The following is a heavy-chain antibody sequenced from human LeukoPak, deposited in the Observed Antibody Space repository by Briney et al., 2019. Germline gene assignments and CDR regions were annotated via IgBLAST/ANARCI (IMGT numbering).Heavy chain of an antibody. Sequence: GGSLRLSCAASGFTFRSYWMYWVRQAPGKGLVWVSRSNSDGSSTSYADSVKGRFTISRDNAKNTVYLQMNSLRAEDTAVYYCARKAGIAASGNYFDYWGQGTLVTVSS. V-gene: IGHV3-74*01. CDR2: SNSDGSST. CDR1: GFTFRSYW. J-gene: IGHJ4*02. D-gene: IGHD6-13*01. CDR3: ARKAGIAASGNYFDY.